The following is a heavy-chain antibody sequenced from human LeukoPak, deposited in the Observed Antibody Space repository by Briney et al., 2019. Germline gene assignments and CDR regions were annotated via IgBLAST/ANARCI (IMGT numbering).Heavy chain of an antibody. V-gene: IGHV3-7*01. D-gene: IGHD3-16*01. CDR3: ARFFSRWDRPYYFDH. Sequence: GGSLRLSCAVSGFTFRKYWMSWVRQAPGKGLEWVANIKEDGSEKNYVDSVKGRCTISRDNSKNSVDLQMNSLRGEDTAVYYCARFFSRWDRPYYFDHWGQGTLVTVSS. J-gene: IGHJ4*02. CDR1: GFTFRKYW. CDR2: IKEDGSEK.